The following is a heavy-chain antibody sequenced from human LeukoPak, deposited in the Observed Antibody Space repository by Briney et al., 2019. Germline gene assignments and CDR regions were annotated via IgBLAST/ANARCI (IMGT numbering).Heavy chain of an antibody. V-gene: IGHV4-59*08. Sequence: SETLSLTCTVSGGSISSYYWSWIRQPPGKGVEWIGYIYYSGSTNYKPSLKSRVTISVDTSKNQFSLKLSSVTAADTAVYYCARVTGYRIEDYFDYWGQGTLVTVSS. CDR1: GGSISSYY. CDR3: ARVTGYRIEDYFDY. CDR2: IYYSGST. J-gene: IGHJ4*02. D-gene: IGHD6-13*01.